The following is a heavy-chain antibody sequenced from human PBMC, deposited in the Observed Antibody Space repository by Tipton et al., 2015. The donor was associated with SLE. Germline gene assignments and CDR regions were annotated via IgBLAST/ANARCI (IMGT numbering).Heavy chain of an antibody. CDR1: GGSISSYY. Sequence: TLSLTCTVSGGSISSYYWSWIRQPPGKGLEWIGYIYYSGSTNYNPSLKSRVTISVDTSKNQFSLKQSSVTAADTAVYYCARESGQIAIDYWGQGTLVTVSS. D-gene: IGHD3-10*01. J-gene: IGHJ4*02. CDR2: IYYSGST. CDR3: ARESGQIAIDY. V-gene: IGHV4-59*12.